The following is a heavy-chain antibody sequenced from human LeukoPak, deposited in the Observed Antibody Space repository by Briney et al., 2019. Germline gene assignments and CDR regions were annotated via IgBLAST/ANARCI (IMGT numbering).Heavy chain of an antibody. J-gene: IGHJ4*02. CDR1: ALTFSTYW. D-gene: IGHD3-9*01. V-gene: IGHV3-74*03. Sequence: GGSLRLSCAASALTFSTYWMHWVRQAPGKGLVWVARIRPEGTTTAYADSVKGRFTISRDNAKNTLFLQMNRLSAEDTAVYYCARDLDWIFFDYWGQGTLVTVSS. CDR3: ARDLDWIFFDY. CDR2: IRPEGTTT.